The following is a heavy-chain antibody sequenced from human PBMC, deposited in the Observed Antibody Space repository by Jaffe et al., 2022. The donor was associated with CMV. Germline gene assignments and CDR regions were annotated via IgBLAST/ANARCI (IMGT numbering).Heavy chain of an antibody. CDR2: LNDDGSYI. Sequence: EVQLVESGGGLVQPGGSLRLSCAASGFTFSSYWMHWVRQAPGKGLLWVSRLNDDGSYIDYADSVKGRFTISRDNAENSLFLQMNSLRAEDTGVYYCVRGSSSWIGVDYWGQGTLVTVSS. CDR1: GFTFSSYW. CDR3: VRGSSSWIGVDY. V-gene: IGHV3-74*01. D-gene: IGHD6-13*01. J-gene: IGHJ4*02.